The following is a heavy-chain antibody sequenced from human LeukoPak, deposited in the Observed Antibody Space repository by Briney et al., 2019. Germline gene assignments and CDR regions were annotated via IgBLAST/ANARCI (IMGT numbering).Heavy chain of an antibody. V-gene: IGHV3-21*01. Sequence: KPGGSLRLSCAASGFTFSSYTMNWVRQAPGKGLEWVSSISSSRSYIYYADSMKGRFTISRDNTMNSLFLQMNSLRAEDTAVYYCAPALSLYDYIYFDYWGQGTLVTVSS. J-gene: IGHJ4*02. D-gene: IGHD5-12*01. CDR3: APALSLYDYIYFDY. CDR1: GFTFSSYT. CDR2: ISSSRSYI.